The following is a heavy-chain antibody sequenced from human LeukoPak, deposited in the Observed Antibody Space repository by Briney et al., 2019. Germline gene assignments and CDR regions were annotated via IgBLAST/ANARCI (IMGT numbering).Heavy chain of an antibody. J-gene: IGHJ4*02. Sequence: GGSLRLSCAASGFTFSSYWMHWVRHAPGKGLVWVSRIKSDGSNTNYADSVKGRFTISRDNSKNTLYLQMNSLRAEDTAVYYCAKRGPGSPQSGKYYFDYWGQGTLVTVSS. CDR3: AKRGPGSPQSGKYYFDY. V-gene: IGHV3-74*01. CDR1: GFTFSSYW. D-gene: IGHD3-10*01. CDR2: IKSDGSNT.